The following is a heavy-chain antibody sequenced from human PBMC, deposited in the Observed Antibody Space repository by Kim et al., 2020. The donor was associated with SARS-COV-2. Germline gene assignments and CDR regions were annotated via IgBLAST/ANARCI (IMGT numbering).Heavy chain of an antibody. V-gene: IGHV6-1*01. D-gene: IGHD3-3*01. CDR3: ARDRQFLESYFDY. Sequence: AVSVKSRITLNPDTSKNQFSLQLNSVTPEDTAVYYCARDRQFLESYFDYWGQGTLVTVSS. J-gene: IGHJ4*02.